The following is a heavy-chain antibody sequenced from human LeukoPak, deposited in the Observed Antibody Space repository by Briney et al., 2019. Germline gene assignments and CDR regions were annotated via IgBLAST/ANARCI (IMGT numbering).Heavy chain of an antibody. CDR2: MNPNSGNT. CDR3: ARRTLTIRTFDI. CDR1: GYTFTSYD. V-gene: IGHV1-8*01. Sequence: ASVKVSCKASGYTFTSYDIDWVRQATGQGPEWMGWMNPNSGNTGYSQKFQGRVTITRNTSVSTAYMELSSLRSEDTAMYYCARRTLTIRTFDIWGQGTMVTVSS. J-gene: IGHJ3*02. D-gene: IGHD3-3*01.